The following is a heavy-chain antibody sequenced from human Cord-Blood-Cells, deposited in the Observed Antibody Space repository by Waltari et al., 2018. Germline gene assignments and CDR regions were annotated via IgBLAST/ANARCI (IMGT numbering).Heavy chain of an antibody. Sequence: QLQLQESGPGLVKPSETLSLTCPVSGGSISRSSYYWAWIRQPPGKGLEWIGSIYSSGSTYYNPSLKSRVTISVDTSKNQFSLKLSSVTAADTAVYYCARHVGIVATSLDYWGQGTLVTVSS. D-gene: IGHD5-12*01. J-gene: IGHJ4*02. CDR2: IYSSGST. CDR3: ARHVGIVATSLDY. CDR1: GGSISRSSYY. V-gene: IGHV4-39*01.